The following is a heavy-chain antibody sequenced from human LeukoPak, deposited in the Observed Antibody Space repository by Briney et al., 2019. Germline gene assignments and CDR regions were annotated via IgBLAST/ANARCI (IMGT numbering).Heavy chain of an antibody. CDR3: ARDRLDVFDY. CDR2: ISYDGRTK. V-gene: IGHV3-30*04. D-gene: IGHD6-19*01. Sequence: HTGGSLRLSCVGSGFTFSSFAMHWVRQAPGMGLEWVAVISYDGRTKIYSDSVKGRFTISRDNSKNTLYLHMDSLRPEDTAAYNCARDRLDVFDYWGQGTLVTVSS. J-gene: IGHJ4*02. CDR1: GFTFSSFA.